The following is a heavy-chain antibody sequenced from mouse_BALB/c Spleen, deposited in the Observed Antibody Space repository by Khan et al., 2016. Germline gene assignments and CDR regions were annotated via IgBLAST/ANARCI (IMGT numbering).Heavy chain of an antibody. CDR1: GYAFSSFW. J-gene: IGHJ2*01. CDR3: ARVTGGFDY. D-gene: IGHD1-1*02. CDR2: IYPGDGDT. V-gene: IGHV1-80*01. Sequence: QVQLMQSGAELVRPGSSVKISCKASGYAFSSFWMNWVKQRPGQGLEWIGHIYPGDGDTYYNAKLKGKATVTADTSYSTPYMQLSSLTSEDSAVYFCARVTGGFDYWGQGTTVTVSS.